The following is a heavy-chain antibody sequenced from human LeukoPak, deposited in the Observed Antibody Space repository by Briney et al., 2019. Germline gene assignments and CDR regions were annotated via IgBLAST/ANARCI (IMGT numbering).Heavy chain of an antibody. CDR1: GYTFTGYY. CDR2: INPNSGGT. D-gene: IGHD3-3*01. CDR3: ARERSEEWLSIDY. J-gene: IGHJ4*02. Sequence: ASVKVSCKASGYTFTGYYMHWVRQAPGQGLEWMGRINPNSGGTNYAQKFQGRVTMTRDTSISTAYMELSRPRSDDTAVYYCARERSEEWLSIDYWGQGTLVTVSS. V-gene: IGHV1-2*06.